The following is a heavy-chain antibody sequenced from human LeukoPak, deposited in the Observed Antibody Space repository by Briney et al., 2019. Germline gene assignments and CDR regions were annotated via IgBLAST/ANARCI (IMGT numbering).Heavy chain of an antibody. D-gene: IGHD2-15*01. CDR2: INTNTGNP. Sequence: ASVKVSCKASGYTFTSYGISWVRQAPGQGLEWMGWINTNTGNPTYAQGFTGRFVFSLDTSVSTAYLQISSLKAEDTAVYYCARGYCSGGSCYGWFDPWGQGTLVTVSS. CDR1: GYTFTSYG. CDR3: ARGYCSGGSCYGWFDP. V-gene: IGHV7-4-1*02. J-gene: IGHJ5*02.